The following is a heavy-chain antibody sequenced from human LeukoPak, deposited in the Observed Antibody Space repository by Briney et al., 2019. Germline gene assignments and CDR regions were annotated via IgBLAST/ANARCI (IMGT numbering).Heavy chain of an antibody. J-gene: IGHJ4*02. CDR2: IYYSGST. Sequence: SETLSLTCTVSGGSISSYYWSWIRQPPGKGLEWIGYIYYSGSTNYNPSLKSRVTVSVDTSKDQFSLKLSSVTAADTAVYYCARGAQGGYNYYFDYWGQGTLVTVSS. CDR3: ARGAQGGYNYYFDY. V-gene: IGHV4-59*01. CDR1: GGSISSYY. D-gene: IGHD5-24*01.